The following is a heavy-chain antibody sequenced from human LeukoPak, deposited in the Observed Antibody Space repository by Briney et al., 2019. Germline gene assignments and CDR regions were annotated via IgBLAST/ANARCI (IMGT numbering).Heavy chain of an antibody. Sequence: SETLSLTCTVSGSSISTHYWTWIRQPPGKGLEWIGEINHSGSTNYNPSLKSRVTISVDTSKNQFSLKLSSVTAADTAVYYCARAGGHYDSSGYYYFDYWGQGTLVTVSS. CDR1: GSSISTHY. CDR3: ARAGGHYDSSGYYYFDY. D-gene: IGHD3-22*01. V-gene: IGHV4-34*01. J-gene: IGHJ4*02. CDR2: INHSGST.